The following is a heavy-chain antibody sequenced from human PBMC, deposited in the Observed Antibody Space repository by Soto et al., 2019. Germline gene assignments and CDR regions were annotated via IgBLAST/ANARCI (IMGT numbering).Heavy chain of an antibody. V-gene: IGHV5-51*01. D-gene: IGHD1-1*01. CDR1: GYRFSSYW. CDR2: IFAGDSDT. Sequence: PGESLKISCTGSGYRFSSYWIGWVRQMPGKGLEWMGIIFAGDSDTRYSPSFEGQVTISADKSISTAYLQWSGLKASDTAMYFCARRTMGGNSGFDYWGQGTLVTVSS. J-gene: IGHJ4*02. CDR3: ARRTMGGNSGFDY.